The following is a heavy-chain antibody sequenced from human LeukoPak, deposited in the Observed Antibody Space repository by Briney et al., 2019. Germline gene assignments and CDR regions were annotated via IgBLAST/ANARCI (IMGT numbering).Heavy chain of an antibody. V-gene: IGHV1-69*13. J-gene: IGHJ4*02. CDR2: IIPIFGTA. Sequence: SVKVSCKASGGTFSSYAISWVRQAPGQGLEWMGGIIPIFGTANYAQKFQGRVTITADESTSTAYMELSSLRSEDTAVYYCARDRVVGAGYFDYWGQGTLVTVSS. CDR1: GGTFSSYA. CDR3: ARDRVVGAGYFDY. D-gene: IGHD1-26*01.